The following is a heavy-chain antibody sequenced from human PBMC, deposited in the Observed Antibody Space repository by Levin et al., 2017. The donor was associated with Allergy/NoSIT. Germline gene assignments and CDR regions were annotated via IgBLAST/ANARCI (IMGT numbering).Heavy chain of an antibody. J-gene: IGHJ5*02. V-gene: IGHV4-34*01. CDR3: ARGSGGSCRLRRFDP. Sequence: SETLSLTCAVYGGSFSGYYWSWIRQPPGKGLEWIGEINHSGSTNYNPSLKSRVTISVDTSKNQFSLKLSSVTAADTAVYYCARGSGGSCRLRRFDPWGQGTLVTVSS. CDR1: GGSFSGYY. D-gene: IGHD2-15*01. CDR2: INHSGST.